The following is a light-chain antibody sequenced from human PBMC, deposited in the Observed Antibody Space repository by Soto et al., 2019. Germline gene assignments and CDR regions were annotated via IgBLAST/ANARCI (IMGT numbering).Light chain of an antibody. J-gene: IGKJ1*01. CDR2: AAS. V-gene: IGKV1-12*01. CDR1: QGISSW. Sequence: DIHMSQSPSSVSASVGYRVTITCRAGQGISSWLAWYPQKPVKAPKLLFYAASSLQSGVPSRLSGRGCGTDFTLTISSLQPEDFVTYCWQLSDRSLTFGQGTQVEIK. CDR3: QLSDRSLT.